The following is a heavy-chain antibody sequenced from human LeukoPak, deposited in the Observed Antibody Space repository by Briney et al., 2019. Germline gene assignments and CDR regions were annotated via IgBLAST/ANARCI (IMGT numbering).Heavy chain of an antibody. CDR2: ISGSGGST. Sequence: GGSLRLSCAASGFIFSSYAMSWVRQAPGKGLEWVSGISGSGGSTHYADSVKGRFTISRDNSKNTLYLQMNSLRAEDTAVYYCAKKSSYYYDSSGYFDYWGQGTLVTVSS. V-gene: IGHV3-23*01. CDR3: AKKSSYYYDSSGYFDY. J-gene: IGHJ4*02. CDR1: GFIFSSYA. D-gene: IGHD3-22*01.